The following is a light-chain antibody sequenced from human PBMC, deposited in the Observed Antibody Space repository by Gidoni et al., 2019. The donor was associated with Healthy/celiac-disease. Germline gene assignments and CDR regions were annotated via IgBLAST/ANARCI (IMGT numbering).Light chain of an antibody. CDR3: QQSYSTPPT. CDR2: AAS. Sequence: DIQMTQSPSSLSASVGDRVTITCRASQSISSYLNWYQQKPGKAPKLLIYAASSLQSGVPSRFSGSGSGTDFTLTISSLQPEDFATDYCQQSYSTPPTCGQXTKLEIK. CDR1: QSISSY. V-gene: IGKV1-39*01. J-gene: IGKJ2*01.